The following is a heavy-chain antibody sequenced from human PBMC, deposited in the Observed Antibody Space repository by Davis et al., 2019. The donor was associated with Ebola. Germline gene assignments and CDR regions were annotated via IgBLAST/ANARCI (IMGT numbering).Heavy chain of an antibody. CDR3: ATQSEPPRYYYYYGMDV. CDR2: ISGSGGST. J-gene: IGHJ6*02. CDR1: GFTFSSYA. D-gene: IGHD1-14*01. Sequence: GGSLRLSCAASGFTFSSYAMSWVRQAPGKGLEWVSAISGSGGSTYYADSVKGRFTISRDNSKNTLYLQMNSLRAEDTAVYYCATQSEPPRYYYYYGMDVWGQGTTVTVSS. V-gene: IGHV3-23*01.